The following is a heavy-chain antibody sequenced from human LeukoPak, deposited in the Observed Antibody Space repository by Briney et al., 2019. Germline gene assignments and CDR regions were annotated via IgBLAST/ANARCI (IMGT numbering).Heavy chain of an antibody. V-gene: IGHV1-3*03. CDR1: GYTFTSYA. Sequence: ASVKVSCKASGYTFTSYAMHWVRQAPGQRPEWMGWINAGNGNTKYSQEFQGRVTITRDTSASTAYMELSSLRSEDMAVYYCARDYYDSSGYIIFDYWGQGTLVTVSS. CDR2: INAGNGNT. D-gene: IGHD3-22*01. J-gene: IGHJ4*02. CDR3: ARDYYDSSGYIIFDY.